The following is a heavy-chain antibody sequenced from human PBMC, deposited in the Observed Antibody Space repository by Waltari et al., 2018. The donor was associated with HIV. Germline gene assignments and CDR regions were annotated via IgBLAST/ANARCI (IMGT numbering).Heavy chain of an antibody. J-gene: IGHJ4*02. V-gene: IGHV4-34*01. CDR1: GGSFSGYY. D-gene: IGHD6-13*01. CDR3: ARGGSISSWYAY. CDR2: INHSGRT. Sequence: QVQLQPWGAGLLKPSETLSLTCAVYGGSFSGYYWRWIRQPPGKGLEWIGAINHSGRTNYNPSLKSRVTRSVDTSKNQFSLKLSSVTAADTAVYYCARGGSISSWYAYWGQGTLVTVSS.